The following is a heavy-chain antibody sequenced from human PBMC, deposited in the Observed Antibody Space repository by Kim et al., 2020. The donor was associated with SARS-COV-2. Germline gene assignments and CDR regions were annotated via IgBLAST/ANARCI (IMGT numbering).Heavy chain of an antibody. J-gene: IGHJ4*02. D-gene: IGHD3-3*01. V-gene: IGHV4-31*03. Sequence: SETLSLTCTVSGGSISSGGYYWSWIRQHPGKGLEWIAYIYYSGSTYYNPSLKSRVTISVDTSKNQFSLKLSSVTAADTAVYYCARAPSITSFGVVTQFDYWGQGTLVTVSS. CDR2: IYYSGST. CDR3: ARAPSITSFGVVTQFDY. CDR1: GGSISSGGYY.